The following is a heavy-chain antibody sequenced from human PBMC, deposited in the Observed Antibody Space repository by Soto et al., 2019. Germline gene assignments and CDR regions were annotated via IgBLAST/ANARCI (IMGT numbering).Heavy chain of an antibody. Sequence: QLQLQESGPGLMKPSETLSLTCTVSGGSISSGPYSWGWIRQPPGEGLEWIGTFHYSESTYYNPSLESRFTISGDTSKNQFSLKVSSVTVADTAVYYCARLGGYCSSTTCYGYYGMDVWGQGTTVTVSS. V-gene: IGHV4-39*01. CDR3: ARLGGYCSSTTCYGYYGMDV. D-gene: IGHD2-2*01. CDR2: FHYSEST. CDR1: GGSISSGPYS. J-gene: IGHJ6*02.